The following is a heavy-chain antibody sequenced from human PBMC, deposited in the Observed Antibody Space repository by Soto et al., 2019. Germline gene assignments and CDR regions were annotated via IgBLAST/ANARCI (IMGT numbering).Heavy chain of an antibody. Sequence: VQLVESGGGLVKPGGSLRLSCAASGFTFSSYSMNWVRQAPGKGLEWVAVISYDGSNKYYADSVKGRFTISRDNSKNTLYLQMNSLRAEDTAVYYCAKESSSSWYTPGVFDYWGQGTLVTVSS. CDR1: GFTFSSYS. J-gene: IGHJ4*02. CDR2: ISYDGSNK. V-gene: IGHV3-30*18. D-gene: IGHD6-13*01. CDR3: AKESSSSWYTPGVFDY.